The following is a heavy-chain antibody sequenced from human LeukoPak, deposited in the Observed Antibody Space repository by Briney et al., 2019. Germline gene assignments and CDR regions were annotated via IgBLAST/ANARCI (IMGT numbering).Heavy chain of an antibody. D-gene: IGHD1/OR15-1a*01. CDR2: LSGDCSTT. CDR3: ARGTSLGRPGTYFFDY. Sequence: GGSLRLTCAASGFTFSTHAMSWVRQAPGKGLEWVSSLSGDCSTTYHADSVKGRFTISRDNSRSTLYLQVNSLSAEDTAVYYCARGTSLGRPGTYFFDYWGQGALVTVSS. V-gene: IGHV3-23*01. CDR1: GFTFSTHA. J-gene: IGHJ4*02.